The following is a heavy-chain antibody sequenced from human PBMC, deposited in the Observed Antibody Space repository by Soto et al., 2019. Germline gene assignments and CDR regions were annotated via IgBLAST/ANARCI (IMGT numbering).Heavy chain of an antibody. CDR3: ARYYDFWSGYHPDYFDY. V-gene: IGHV4-31*03. CDR1: GGSISSGGYY. Sequence: SETLSLTCTVSGGSISSGGYYWSWIRQNPGKGLEWIGYIYYSGSTYYNPSLKSRVTISVDTSKNQFSLKLSSVTAADTAVYYCARYYDFWSGYHPDYFDYWGQGTLVTVSS. D-gene: IGHD3-3*01. J-gene: IGHJ4*02. CDR2: IYYSGST.